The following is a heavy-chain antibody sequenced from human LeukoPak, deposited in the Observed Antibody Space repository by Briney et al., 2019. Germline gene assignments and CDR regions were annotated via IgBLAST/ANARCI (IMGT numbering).Heavy chain of an antibody. CDR2: IIPIFGTA. V-gene: IGHV1-69*13. CDR1: GGTFSSYA. Sequence: ASVKVSCKASGGTFSSYAISWVRQAPGQGLEWMGGIIPIFGTANYAQKFQGRVTITADESTSTAYMELSSLRFEDTAVYYCAKQAEVGTYYYDSSGYNLIDYWGQGTLVTVSS. J-gene: IGHJ4*02. D-gene: IGHD3-22*01. CDR3: AKQAEVGTYYYDSSGYNLIDY.